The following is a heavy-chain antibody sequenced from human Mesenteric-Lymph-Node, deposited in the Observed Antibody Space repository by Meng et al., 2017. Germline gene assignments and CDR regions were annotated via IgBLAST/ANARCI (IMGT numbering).Heavy chain of an antibody. Sequence: SETLSLTCTVSGGSISSYYWSWIRQPAGKGLEWIGRIYTSGSTNYNPSLKSRVTISVDTSKNQFSLKLSSVTAADTAVYFCARECSQAGMDVWGQGTTVTVSS. CDR2: IYTSGST. J-gene: IGHJ6*02. D-gene: IGHD3-10*02. CDR3: ARECSQAGMDV. V-gene: IGHV4-4*07. CDR1: GGSISSYY.